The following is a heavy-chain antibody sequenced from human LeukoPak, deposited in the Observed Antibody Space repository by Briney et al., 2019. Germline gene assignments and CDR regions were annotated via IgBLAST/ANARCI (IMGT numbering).Heavy chain of an antibody. Sequence: PSETLSLTCAVYGGSFSGYYWSWIRQPPGKGLEWIGEINHSGSTYYNPSLKSRVTISVDTSKNQFSLKLSSVTAADTAVYYCARRRGYDPGAMDVWGKGTTVTISS. CDR1: GGSFSGYY. V-gene: IGHV4-34*01. J-gene: IGHJ6*03. CDR2: INHSGST. CDR3: ARRRGYDPGAMDV. D-gene: IGHD5-12*01.